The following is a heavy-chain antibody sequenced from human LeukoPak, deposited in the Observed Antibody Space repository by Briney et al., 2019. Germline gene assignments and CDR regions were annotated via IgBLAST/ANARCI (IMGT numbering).Heavy chain of an antibody. Sequence: SETLSLTCTVSGYFISSGYYWSWIRQPPGKGLEWIGEINHSGSTNYNPSLKSRVTISVDTSKNQFSLKLSSVTAADTAVYYCARLIKGYSSSWSNRGNWFDPWGQGTLVTVSS. J-gene: IGHJ5*02. CDR1: GYFISSGYY. D-gene: IGHD6-13*01. V-gene: IGHV4-38-2*02. CDR3: ARLIKGYSSSWSNRGNWFDP. CDR2: INHSGST.